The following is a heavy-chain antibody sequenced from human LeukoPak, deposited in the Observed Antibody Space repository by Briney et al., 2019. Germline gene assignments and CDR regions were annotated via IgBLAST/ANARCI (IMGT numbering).Heavy chain of an antibody. CDR2: VYHDGRT. CDR3: ARRDRKGGMITFGGVIVIGDAFDI. V-gene: IGHV4-38-2*02. CDR1: GYSISSGYY. Sequence: SETLSLTCTVSGYSISSGYYWAWLRQSPGKGLEWIGNVYHDGRTYYNPSLKSRVTISVDTSTNQFSLKLSSVTAADTAVYYCARRDRKGGMITFGGVIVIGDAFDIWSQGTMVTVSS. J-gene: IGHJ3*02. D-gene: IGHD3-16*02.